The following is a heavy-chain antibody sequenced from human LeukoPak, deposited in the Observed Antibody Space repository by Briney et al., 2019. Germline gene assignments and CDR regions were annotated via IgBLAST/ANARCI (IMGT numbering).Heavy chain of an antibody. J-gene: IGHJ3*02. Sequence: SVQVSCKGSGGTFSSYVISGVRPPPGQGRAWMGGIIPIFGTAHYAQKLQGRVTITADESTSTAYMELSRLRSEDTAVYYCARDGLVVVDGDAFEIWGERTMVTVSS. CDR2: IIPIFGTA. V-gene: IGHV1-69*13. CDR1: GGTFSSYV. D-gene: IGHD2-8*02. CDR3: ARDGLVVVDGDAFEI.